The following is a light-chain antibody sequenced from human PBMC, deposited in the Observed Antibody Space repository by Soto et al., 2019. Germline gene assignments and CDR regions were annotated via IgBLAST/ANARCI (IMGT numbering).Light chain of an antibody. CDR2: DVI. J-gene: IGLJ1*01. Sequence: QSVLTQPASVSGSPGQSITISCTGTSNDVGGYNFVFWYQQHPTKAPKLIIYDVINRPSGVSNRFSGSKSGNMASLTISGLQAEDDADYYCTSYTSSFTFVFGTGTKLTVL. CDR3: TSYTSSFTFV. CDR1: SNDVGGYNF. V-gene: IGLV2-14*03.